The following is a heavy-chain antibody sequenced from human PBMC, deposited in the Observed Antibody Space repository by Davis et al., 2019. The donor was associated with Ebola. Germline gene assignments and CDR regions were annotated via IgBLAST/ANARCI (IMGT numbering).Heavy chain of an antibody. J-gene: IGHJ4*02. Sequence: PGGSLRPSFAAPGSTFSHAWMTWVRQAPGKGLKWVAKIKEDGSEKLEVDSVQGRFNISRDNAKNSLYLQMNSLRDEDTAVYYCALRNLGTYSGHFLANWGQGTLVTVSS. CDR2: IKEDGSEK. V-gene: IGHV3-7*01. CDR1: GSTFSHAW. D-gene: IGHD1-26*01. CDR3: ALRNLGTYSGHFLAN.